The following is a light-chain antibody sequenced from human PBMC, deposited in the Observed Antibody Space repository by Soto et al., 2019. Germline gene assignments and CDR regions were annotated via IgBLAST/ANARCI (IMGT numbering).Light chain of an antibody. CDR2: SVS. CDR3: QQYGSSGT. CDR1: QSVSNDY. V-gene: IGKV3-20*01. Sequence: EILLTQYPGTLSWSPGDRATLSWRASQSVSNDYVAWVQQKPGQTPRLLIYSVSSRATGIPDRLSGSGSGTDFTLTISRMEPEDFAVYYCQQYGSSGTFGQGTKVDI. J-gene: IGKJ1*01.